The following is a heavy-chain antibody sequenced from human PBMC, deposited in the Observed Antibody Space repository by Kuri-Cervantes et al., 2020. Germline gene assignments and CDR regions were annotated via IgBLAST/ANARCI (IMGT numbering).Heavy chain of an antibody. J-gene: IGHJ5*02. V-gene: IGHV1-2*02. CDR3: ARDSDQLQGRGWFDP. D-gene: IGHD2-2*01. CDR1: GYTFTGYY. CDR2: INPNSGGT. Sequence: ASVKVSCKASGYTFTGYYMHWVRRAPGQGLEWMGWINPNSGGTNYAQKFQGRVTMTRDTSISTAYMELSRLRSEDTAVYYCARDSDQLQGRGWFDPWGQGTLVTVSS.